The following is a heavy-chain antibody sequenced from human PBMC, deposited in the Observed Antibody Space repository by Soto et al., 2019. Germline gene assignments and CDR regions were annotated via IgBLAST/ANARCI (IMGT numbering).Heavy chain of an antibody. CDR3: ARVGCSSNWYSAFDI. Sequence: EVQLVESGGGLVQPGGSLRLSCAATGFTFSTYWVHWVRQAPGKGLVWVSRINSDGSTTNYADSVKGRFTISRDNAKSTLYLQMNSLGAEDTAVYYCARVGCSSNWYSAFDIWGQGTMVTVSS. D-gene: IGHD6-13*01. V-gene: IGHV3-74*01. CDR2: INSDGSTT. J-gene: IGHJ3*02. CDR1: GFTFSTYW.